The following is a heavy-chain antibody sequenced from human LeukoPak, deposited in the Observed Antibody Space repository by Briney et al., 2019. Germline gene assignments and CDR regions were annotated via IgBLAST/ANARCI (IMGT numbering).Heavy chain of an antibody. Sequence: SETLSLTCAVYGGSFSGYYWSWIRQPPGKGLEWIVEINHSGSTNYNPSLKRRVTISVDTSKNQFSLKLSSVTAADTAVYYCARAPSSGRRPILFDYWGQGTLVTVSS. D-gene: IGHD6-19*01. CDR3: ARAPSSGRRPILFDY. CDR1: GGSFSGYY. V-gene: IGHV4-34*01. J-gene: IGHJ4*02. CDR2: INHSGST.